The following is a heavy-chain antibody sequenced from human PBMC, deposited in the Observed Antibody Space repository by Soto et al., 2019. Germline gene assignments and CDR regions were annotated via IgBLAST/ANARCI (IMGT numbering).Heavy chain of an antibody. CDR3: ARKVTTPFHYSYGMDV. CDR1: GGTFSSYA. J-gene: IGHJ6*02. V-gene: IGHV1-69*13. D-gene: IGHD4-17*01. Sequence: AASVKVSCKASGGTFSSYAISWVRQAPSQGLEWMGGIIPIFGTANYAQKFQGTVTITADESTSTDYMEMSSMRSEDTAVYYCARKVTTPFHYSYGMDVWGQGTTVTVSS. CDR2: IIPIFGTA.